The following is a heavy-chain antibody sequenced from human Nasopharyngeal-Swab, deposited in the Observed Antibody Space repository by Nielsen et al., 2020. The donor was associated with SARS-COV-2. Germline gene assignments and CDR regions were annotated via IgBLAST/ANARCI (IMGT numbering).Heavy chain of an antibody. Sequence: SETLSLTCGVYGGSFSAYYWGWIRQPPGKGLEWIGHIYDSGATNYNPSLRSRVTISVDTSRSQFSLNLSSVTAADTAMYYCARQAGRYMATAYYFDFWGQGTLVTVSS. CDR2: IYDSGAT. V-gene: IGHV4-59*08. J-gene: IGHJ4*02. CDR1: GGSFSAYY. CDR3: ARQAGRYMATAYYFDF. D-gene: IGHD5-12*01.